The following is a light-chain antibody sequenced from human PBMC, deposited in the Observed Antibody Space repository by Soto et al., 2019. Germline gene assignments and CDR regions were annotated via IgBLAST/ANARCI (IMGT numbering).Light chain of an antibody. CDR2: GNN. J-gene: IGLJ2*01. Sequence: QSVLTQPPSVSGAPGQRVTISCTGSSSNIGSGYDVRWYQQLPGAAPKLLIYGNNNRPSGVPDRFSGSKSGTSASLAITGLQADDEGYFYCQFFNNSLLVLFGGGTKLTVL. V-gene: IGLV1-40*01. CDR3: QFFNNSLLVL. CDR1: SSNIGSGYD.